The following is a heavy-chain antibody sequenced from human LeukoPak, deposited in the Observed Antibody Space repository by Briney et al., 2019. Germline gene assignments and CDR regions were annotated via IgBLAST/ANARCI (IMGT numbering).Heavy chain of an antibody. Sequence: GGSLRLSCAASGFTFSSYSMNWVRQPPGKGLEWVSSISSSSSYIYYADSVKGRFTISRDNAKNSLYLQMNSLRAEDTAVYYCAKDLSNEWELPYWGQGTLVTISS. J-gene: IGHJ4*02. CDR2: ISSSSSYI. CDR1: GFTFSSYS. D-gene: IGHD1-26*01. CDR3: AKDLSNEWELPY. V-gene: IGHV3-21*04.